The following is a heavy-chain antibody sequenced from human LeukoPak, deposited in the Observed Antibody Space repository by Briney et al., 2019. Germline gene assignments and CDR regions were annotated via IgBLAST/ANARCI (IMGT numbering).Heavy chain of an antibody. CDR3: ARDRRVSLLWFGDNYYYYYMDV. V-gene: IGHV3-23*01. Sequence: GGSLRLSCAASGFTFSTYGMSWVRQAPGKGLEWVSAISGSGGSTYYADSVKGRFTISRDNSKNTLYLQMNSLRAEDTAVYYCARDRRVSLLWFGDNYYYYYMDVWGKGTTVTISS. CDR1: GFTFSTYG. CDR2: ISGSGGST. D-gene: IGHD3-10*01. J-gene: IGHJ6*03.